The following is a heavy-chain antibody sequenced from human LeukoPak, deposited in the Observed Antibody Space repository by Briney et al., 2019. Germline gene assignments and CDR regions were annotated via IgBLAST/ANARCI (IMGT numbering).Heavy chain of an antibody. V-gene: IGHV1-2*02. D-gene: IGHD3-3*01. CDR2: INPNSGGT. Sequence: ASVKVSCKASGYTFTGYYMHWVRQAPGQGLEWMGWINPNSGGTNYAQKLQGRVTMTRDTSISTAYMELSRLRSDDTAVYYCERYHGGITIRNWYDPWGQGTLVTVSS. CDR1: GYTFTGYY. CDR3: ERYHGGITIRNWYDP. J-gene: IGHJ5*02.